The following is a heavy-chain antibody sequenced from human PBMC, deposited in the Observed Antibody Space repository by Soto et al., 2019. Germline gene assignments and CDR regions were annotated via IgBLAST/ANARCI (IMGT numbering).Heavy chain of an antibody. D-gene: IGHD2-2*01. J-gene: IGHJ5*02. Sequence: QVQLQQWGAGLLKPSETLSLTCAVYGGSFSGYYCSWIRQPPGKGLEWIGEINHSGSTNYNPSLNSRVTISVDTSKNQFSLKLSSVTAADTAVYYCARPYCSSTSCYGWFDPWGQGTMVTVSS. V-gene: IGHV4-34*01. CDR1: GGSFSGYY. CDR3: ARPYCSSTSCYGWFDP. CDR2: INHSGST.